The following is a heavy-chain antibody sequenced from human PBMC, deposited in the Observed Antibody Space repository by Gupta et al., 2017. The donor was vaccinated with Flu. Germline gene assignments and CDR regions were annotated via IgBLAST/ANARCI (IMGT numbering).Heavy chain of an antibody. V-gene: IGHV3-74*01. CDR2: MNSDGSST. D-gene: IGHD5-12*01. Sequence: EVQLVESGGGLVQLGGSLRLSCAASGFTVSRSWMQWVRQAPGKGLVWVSRMNSDGSSTSYADSRKRRFTISRDNAKNTLYLQVNSRSAEDTAVYYCARGPPQDLIEATISWFDPWGQGTLVTVSS. CDR1: GFTVSRSW. CDR3: ARGPPQDLIEATISWFDP. J-gene: IGHJ5*02.